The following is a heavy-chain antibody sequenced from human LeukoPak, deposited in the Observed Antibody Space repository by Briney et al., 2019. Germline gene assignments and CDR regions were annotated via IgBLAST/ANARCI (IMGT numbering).Heavy chain of an antibody. V-gene: IGHV3-23*01. CDR2: ISGSGDIT. CDR3: AARPGDLAVPFDY. J-gene: IGHJ4*02. D-gene: IGHD3-10*01. CDR1: GFTFDTHA. Sequence: GGSLRLSCAASGFTFDTHAMTWVRQAPGKGLEYVSLISGSGDITYYAPSLKDRFTISRDNSKTTLYLQMHSLRAEDTAMYYCAARPGDLAVPFDYWGQGTLVIVSS.